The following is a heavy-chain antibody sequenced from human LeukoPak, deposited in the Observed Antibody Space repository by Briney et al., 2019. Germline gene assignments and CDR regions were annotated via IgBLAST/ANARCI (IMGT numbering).Heavy chain of an antibody. V-gene: IGHV3-7*05. J-gene: IGHJ4*02. Sequence: GGSLRLSCADSGFTFRTYWMTWVRQAPGRGLEWVAIIKQDGSEKYYVDSVKGRFTISRDNAKNSLYLQMDSLRSEDTAVYYCAREHSSGWYDYWGQGTLVTVSS. D-gene: IGHD6-19*01. CDR1: GFTFRTYW. CDR2: IKQDGSEK. CDR3: AREHSSGWYDY.